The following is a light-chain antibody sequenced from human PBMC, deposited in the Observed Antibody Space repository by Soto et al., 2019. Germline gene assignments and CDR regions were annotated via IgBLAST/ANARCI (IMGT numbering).Light chain of an antibody. V-gene: IGKV1-17*01. J-gene: IGKJ3*01. CDR2: AAS. CDR1: QGIRND. Sequence: DIQMTQSPSSLSASVGDRVTITCRASQGIRNDLGWYQQKPGKAPKRLIYAASSLQSGVPSRFSGSGSGTEFALTISRLQTEDFAADYCLQHNSYPRIFTFGHGTKVDIK. CDR3: LQHNSYPRIFT.